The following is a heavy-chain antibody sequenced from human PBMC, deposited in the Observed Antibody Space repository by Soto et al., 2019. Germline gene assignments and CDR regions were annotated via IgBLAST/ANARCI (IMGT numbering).Heavy chain of an antibody. CDR1: GGSISSYY. J-gene: IGHJ4*02. V-gene: IGHV4-59*01. D-gene: IGHD6-6*01. CDR2: IYDSGST. Sequence: PSETLSLTCTVSGGSISSYYWSWIRQPPGKGLEWIEYIYDSGSTNYNPSLKSRVTISVDTSKNQFSLKLTSVTAADTAVYYCAAPPRYWGQGTLVTVSS. CDR3: AAPPRY.